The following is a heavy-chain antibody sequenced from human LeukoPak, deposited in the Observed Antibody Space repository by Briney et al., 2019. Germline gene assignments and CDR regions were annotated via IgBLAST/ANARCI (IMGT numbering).Heavy chain of an antibody. CDR1: GFTFSSYW. CDR3: ASQVVPAARVDY. J-gene: IGHJ4*02. CDR2: ISSSSSYI. Sequence: GGSLRLSCAASGFTFSSYWMSWVRQAPEKGLEWVSSISSSSSYIYYADSVKGRFTISRGNAKNSLYLQMNSLRAEDTAVYYCASQVVPAARVDYWGQGTLVTVSS. V-gene: IGHV3-21*01. D-gene: IGHD2-2*01.